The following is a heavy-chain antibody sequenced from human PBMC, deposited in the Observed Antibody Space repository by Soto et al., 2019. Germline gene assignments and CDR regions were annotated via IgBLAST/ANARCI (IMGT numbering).Heavy chain of an antibody. V-gene: IGHV1-8*01. D-gene: IGHD2-2*01. CDR3: ARGRKRSWWYSLGVPAATLDV. Sequence: ASEKVSRKASAYTFPSPGVNWVRQATRQGLEWMGWMNPNSGNTGYAQKFQGRVTITADESTSTAYMELSSLRSEDTAVYYCARGRKRSWWYSLGVPAATLDVCGRGSTVTVSS. CDR1: AYTFPSPG. J-gene: IGHJ6*02. CDR2: MNPNSGNT.